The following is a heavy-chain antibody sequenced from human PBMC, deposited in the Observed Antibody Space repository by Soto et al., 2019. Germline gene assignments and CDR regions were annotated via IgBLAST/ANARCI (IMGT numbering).Heavy chain of an antibody. V-gene: IGHV1-18*01. Sequence: ASVKVSCKASGYTFTSYGISWVRQAPGQGLEWMAWISASNGNTNSAQKFQGRVTMTTETSTTTAYMELRSLTSDDTAVYFCARSRVGGRSRIYYYYGMDVWGQGNTVTVSS. CDR3: ARSRVGGRSRIYYYYGMDV. D-gene: IGHD6-25*01. J-gene: IGHJ6*02. CDR2: ISASNGNT. CDR1: GYTFTSYG.